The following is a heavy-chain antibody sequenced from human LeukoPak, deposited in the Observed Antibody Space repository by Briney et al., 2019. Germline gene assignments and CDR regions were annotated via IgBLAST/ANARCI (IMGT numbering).Heavy chain of an antibody. Sequence: SETLSLTCTVSGGSISSGDYYWSWIRQPPGKGLEYIGYIYYSGSTYYNPSLKSRITISLDTSKNQFSLKLSSVTAADTAVCYCAREAWRIAGNFDYWGQGTLVTVSS. CDR3: AREAWRIAGNFDY. D-gene: IGHD1-26*01. CDR2: IYYSGST. J-gene: IGHJ4*02. V-gene: IGHV4-30-4*08. CDR1: GGSISSGDYY.